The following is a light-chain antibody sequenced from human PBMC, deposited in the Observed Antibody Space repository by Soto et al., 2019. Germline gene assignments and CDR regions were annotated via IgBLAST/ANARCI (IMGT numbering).Light chain of an antibody. Sequence: EIVMTQSPASLSVSPGERATLSCRASQSVGTNLAWYQKKPGQGPRLLMYGAYTRAIGIPASFSASGSGTEFTLTISSLQSEDFAVYYCQQYENWLSFGGGTKVEI. CDR1: QSVGTN. J-gene: IGKJ4*01. V-gene: IGKV3-15*01. CDR3: QQYENWLS. CDR2: GAY.